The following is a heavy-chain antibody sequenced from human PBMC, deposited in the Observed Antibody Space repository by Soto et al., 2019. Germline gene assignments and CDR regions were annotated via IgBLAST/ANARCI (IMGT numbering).Heavy chain of an antibody. Sequence: PSETLSLTCTVSGGSISSYYWSWIRQPPGKGLEWIGYIYYSGSTNYNPSLKSRVTISVDTSKNQFSLKLSSVTAADTAVYYCARGAAGYDFWSGYYRSDYYYYGMDVWGQGSTGTVAS. V-gene: IGHV4-59*01. CDR3: ARGAAGYDFWSGYYRSDYYYYGMDV. CDR1: GGSISSYY. J-gene: IGHJ6*02. D-gene: IGHD3-3*01. CDR2: IYYSGST.